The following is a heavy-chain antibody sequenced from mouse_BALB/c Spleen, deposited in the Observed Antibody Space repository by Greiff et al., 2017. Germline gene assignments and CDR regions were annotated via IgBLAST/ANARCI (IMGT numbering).Heavy chain of an antibody. CDR2: IYPSDSYT. CDR3: TREGGGYDVFAY. Sequence: VQLQQPGAELVRPGASVKLSCKASGYTFTSYWINWVKQRPGQGLEWIGNIYPSDSYTNYNQKFKDKATLTVDKSSSTAYMQLSSPTSEDSAVYYCTREGGGYDVFAYWGQGTLVTVSA. CDR1: GYTFTSYW. D-gene: IGHD2-2*01. V-gene: IGHV1-69*02. J-gene: IGHJ3*01.